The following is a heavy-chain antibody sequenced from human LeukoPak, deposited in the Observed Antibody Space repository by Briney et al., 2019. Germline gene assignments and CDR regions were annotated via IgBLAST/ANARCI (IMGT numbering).Heavy chain of an antibody. CDR3: AKIYCSSTSCYWDYYYYMDV. J-gene: IGHJ6*03. Sequence: GGSLRLSCAASGFTFDDYAMHWVRQAPGKGLEWVSLISWDGGSTYYADSVKGRFTISRDNSKNSLYLQMNSLRAEDTALYYCAKIYCSSTSCYWDYYYYMDVWGKGTTVTVSS. CDR1: GFTFDDYA. CDR2: ISWDGGST. D-gene: IGHD2-2*01. V-gene: IGHV3-43D*03.